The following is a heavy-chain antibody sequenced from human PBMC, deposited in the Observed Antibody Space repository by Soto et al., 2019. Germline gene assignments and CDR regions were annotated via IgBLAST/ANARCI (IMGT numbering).Heavy chain of an antibody. V-gene: IGHV3-30*18. D-gene: IGHD6-6*01. J-gene: IGHJ4*02. CDR2: ISYDGSNK. CDR3: AKDSRIAARPNGGFDY. Sequence: SGGSLRLSCAASGFTFSSYGMHWVRQAPGKGLEWVAVISYDGSNKYYADSVKDRFTISRDNSKNTLYLQMNSLRAEDTAVYYCAKDSRIAARPNGGFDYWGQGTLVTVSS. CDR1: GFTFSSYG.